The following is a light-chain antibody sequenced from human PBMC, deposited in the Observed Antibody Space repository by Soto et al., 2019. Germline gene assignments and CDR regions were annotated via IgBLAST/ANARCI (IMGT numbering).Light chain of an antibody. CDR2: DAS. CDR1: QSVSTY. Sequence: EIVLTQSPATLSLSPGERATLSCRASQSVSTYLAWYQQKPGQAPRLLICDASYRATGIPARFSGSGSGTDFTLTISSLEPEDFAVYYCQQRSDWPSFGQGTRLEIK. V-gene: IGKV3-11*01. CDR3: QQRSDWPS. J-gene: IGKJ5*01.